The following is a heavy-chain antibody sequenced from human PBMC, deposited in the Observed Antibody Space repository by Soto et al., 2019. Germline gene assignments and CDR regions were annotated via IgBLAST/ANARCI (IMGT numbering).Heavy chain of an antibody. CDR2: INHSGST. J-gene: IGHJ6*03. V-gene: IGHV4-34*01. D-gene: IGHD2-2*01. CDR3: ARGGDCSSTSCYAWGADYYYYYMDV. CDR1: GGSFSGYY. Sequence: SETLSLTCAVYGGSFSGYYWSWIRQPPGKGLEWIGEINHSGSTNYNPSLKSRVTISVDTSKNQFSLKLSSVTAADTAVYYCARGGDCSSTSCYAWGADYYYYYMDVWGKGTTVTVSS.